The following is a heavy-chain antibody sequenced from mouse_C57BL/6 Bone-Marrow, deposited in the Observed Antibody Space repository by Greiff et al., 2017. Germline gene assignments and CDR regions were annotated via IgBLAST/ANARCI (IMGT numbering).Heavy chain of an antibody. V-gene: IGHV5-17*01. CDR3: ASYCMDY. Sequence: DVMLVESGGGLVKPGGSLKLSCAASGFTFSDYGMHWVRQAPETGLEWVSYISSGSSGIYYADTVKGRFTISRDNAKNTLFLQMTSLRSEDTYMYYCASYCMDYWGQGTSVTVSS. J-gene: IGHJ4*01. CDR1: GFTFSDYG. D-gene: IGHD1-1*01. CDR2: ISSGSSGI.